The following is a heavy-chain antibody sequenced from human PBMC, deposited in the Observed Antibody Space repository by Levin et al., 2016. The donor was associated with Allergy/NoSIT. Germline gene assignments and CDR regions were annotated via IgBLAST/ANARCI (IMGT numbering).Heavy chain of an antibody. CDR3: ARRGHSSGWYSIDY. Sequence: SETLSLTCAVYGGSFSGYYWSWIRQPPGKGLEWIGEINHSGSTNYNPSLKSRVTISVDTSKNQFSLKLSSVTAADTAVYYCARRGHSSGWYSIDYWGQGTLVTVSS. CDR1: GGSFSGYY. V-gene: IGHV4-34*01. J-gene: IGHJ4*02. D-gene: IGHD6-19*01. CDR2: INHSGST.